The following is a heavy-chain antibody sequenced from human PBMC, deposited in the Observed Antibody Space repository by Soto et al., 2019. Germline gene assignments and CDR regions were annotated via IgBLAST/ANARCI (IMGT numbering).Heavy chain of an antibody. CDR2: IYYSGST. CDR1: GGSISSGGYY. Sequence: SETLSLSCTVSGGSISSGGYYWSWIRQHPGKSLEWIGYIYYSGSTYYNPSLKSRVTISVDTSKNQFSLKLSSVTAADTAVYYCARPSNTIFGVDHYAFDIWGQGKMVTVSS. J-gene: IGHJ3*02. CDR3: ARPSNTIFGVDHYAFDI. D-gene: IGHD3-3*01. V-gene: IGHV4-31*03.